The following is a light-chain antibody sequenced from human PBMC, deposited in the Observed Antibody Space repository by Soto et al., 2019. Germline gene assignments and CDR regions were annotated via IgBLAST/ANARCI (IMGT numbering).Light chain of an antibody. V-gene: IGKV3-11*01. CDR3: QQRTNWPPYLT. CDR1: QSVNSS. Sequence: EIVLTQSPATLSLSPGASATLSCRASQSVNSSLAWYQQKPGQAPRLLFHAASNRPPGIPARFSGSGSGTDFTLTISSLEPEDFAIYYCQQRTNWPPYLTFGGGTKLEIK. CDR2: AAS. J-gene: IGKJ4*01.